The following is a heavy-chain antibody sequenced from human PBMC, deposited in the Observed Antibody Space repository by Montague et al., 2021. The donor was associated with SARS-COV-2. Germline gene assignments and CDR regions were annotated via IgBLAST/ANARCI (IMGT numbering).Heavy chain of an antibody. Sequence: SETLSLTCAVYGGSFSGYYWSWIRQPPGKGLEWIGEINHSGGTNYNPSLNSRVTISVDTSKNQFSLKLSSVTAADTAVYYCTREGYQVLWSDYYYYGMDVWGQGTTVTVSS. CDR3: TREGYQVLWSDYYYYGMDV. CDR1: GGSFSGYY. J-gene: IGHJ6*02. CDR2: INHSGGT. V-gene: IGHV4-34*01. D-gene: IGHD2-2*01.